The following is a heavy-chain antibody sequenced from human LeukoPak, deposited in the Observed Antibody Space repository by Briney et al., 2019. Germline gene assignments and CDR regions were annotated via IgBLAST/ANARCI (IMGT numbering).Heavy chain of an antibody. Sequence: PGGSLRLSCAPSGFTFSTYWMGWVRQAPGQGLEWVSSISGDGENTYYTASVRGRFTIPRDNSKNILNLQMSSLRAEETALYYCAKRGVQGYMDVWGKGTTVIVSS. D-gene: IGHD1-26*01. CDR3: AKRGVQGYMDV. J-gene: IGHJ6*03. CDR2: ISGDGENT. CDR1: GFTFSTYW. V-gene: IGHV3-23*01.